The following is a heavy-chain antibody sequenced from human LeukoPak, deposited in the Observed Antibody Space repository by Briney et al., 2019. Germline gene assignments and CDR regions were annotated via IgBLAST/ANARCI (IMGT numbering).Heavy chain of an antibody. V-gene: IGHV3-23*01. Sequence: PGGSLRLSCATSGFTLSSYAMSWVRQAPGKGLEWVSGIGASGGSTYYAGSVKGRFTISRDNSKNTLYLQMNSLRTEDTAVYYCAKAEGYDILTGLDYWGQGTLVTVSS. CDR2: IGASGGST. CDR1: GFTLSSYA. D-gene: IGHD3-9*01. CDR3: AKAEGYDILTGLDY. J-gene: IGHJ4*02.